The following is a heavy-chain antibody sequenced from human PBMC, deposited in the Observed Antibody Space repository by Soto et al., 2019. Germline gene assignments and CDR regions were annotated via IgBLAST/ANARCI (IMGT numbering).Heavy chain of an antibody. V-gene: IGHV1-2*02. D-gene: IGHD2-2*01. Sequence: QVQLVQSGAEVKKPGASVKVSCKASGYTFTGYYMHWVRQAPGQGLEWMGWINPNSGCTNYAQKFQGGVSRTRDTSISTSYMRLSRMRSDDTAVYYCARGGVVPAAIKRNWFDPWGQGTLVTVSS. CDR1: GYTFTGYY. J-gene: IGHJ5*02. CDR3: ARGGVVPAAIKRNWFDP. CDR2: INPNSGCT.